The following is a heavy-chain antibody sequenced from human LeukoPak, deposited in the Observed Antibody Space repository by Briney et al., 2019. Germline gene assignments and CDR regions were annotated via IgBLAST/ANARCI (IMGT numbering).Heavy chain of an antibody. J-gene: IGHJ4*02. V-gene: IGHV1-69*13. Sequence: SVKVSCKASGGTFSSYAISWVRQAPGQGLEWMGGIIPIFGTANYAQKFQGRVTITADESTSTAYMELSSLRSEDTAVYYCAKEPYYGGTSAFDYWGQGPLVTVSS. CDR3: AKEPYYGGTSAFDY. CDR1: GGTFSSYA. CDR2: IIPIFGTA. D-gene: IGHD4-23*01.